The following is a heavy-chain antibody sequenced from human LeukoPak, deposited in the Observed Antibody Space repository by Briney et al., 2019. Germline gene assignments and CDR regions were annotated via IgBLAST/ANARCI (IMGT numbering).Heavy chain of an antibody. CDR2: ISGSGGST. V-gene: IGHV3-23*01. CDR1: GFTFSSYG. Sequence: GGSLRLSCAASGFTFSSYGMSWVRQAPGKGLEWVSAISGSGGSTYYADSVKGRFTISRDNSKNTLYLQMNSLRAEDTAVYYCAKGLDYIAVAGPDAFDIWGQGTMVTVSS. J-gene: IGHJ3*02. CDR3: AKGLDYIAVAGPDAFDI. D-gene: IGHD6-19*01.